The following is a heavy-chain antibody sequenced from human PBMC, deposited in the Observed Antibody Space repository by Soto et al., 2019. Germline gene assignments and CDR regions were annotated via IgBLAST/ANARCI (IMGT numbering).Heavy chain of an antibody. J-gene: IGHJ5*02. V-gene: IGHV4-39*01. CDR2: IYYSGST. CDR1: GGSISSSSYY. CDR3: ARHYLLGYYDFWSGYYTSWFDP. Sequence: PSETLSLTCTVSGGSISSSSYYWGWIRQPPGKGLEWIGSIYYSGSTYYNPSLKSRVTISVDKFKNQFSLKLSSVTAADTAVYYCARHYLLGYYDFWSGYYTSWFDPWGQGTLVTVSS. D-gene: IGHD3-3*01.